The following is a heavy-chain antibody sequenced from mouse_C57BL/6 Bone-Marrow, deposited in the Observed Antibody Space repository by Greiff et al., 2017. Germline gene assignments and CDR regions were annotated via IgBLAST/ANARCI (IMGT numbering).Heavy chain of an antibody. CDR1: GFNIKDYY. D-gene: IGHD1-1*01. Sequence: VQLQQSGAELVKPGASVKLSCTASGFNIKDYYIHWVKQRTEQGLEWIGRIDPEDGETKYAPKFQDKATITAYTYSNTAYLQLSSLTSEDTAVYYCTRSLIYYGTNYWGQGTTLTVSS. CDR2: IDPEDGET. CDR3: TRSLIYYGTNY. J-gene: IGHJ2*01. V-gene: IGHV14-2*01.